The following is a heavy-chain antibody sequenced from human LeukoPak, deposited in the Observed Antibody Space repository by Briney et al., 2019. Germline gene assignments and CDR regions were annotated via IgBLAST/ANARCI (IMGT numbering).Heavy chain of an antibody. V-gene: IGHV3-21*01. CDR1: GFTFSTYR. CDR2: ISSSSSYI. J-gene: IGHJ4*02. CDR3: ARDSPIAGGILADY. D-gene: IGHD6-13*01. Sequence: RGSPRLSCVGTGFTFSTYRMNWVRQAPGKGLEWVSSISSSSSYIYYADSVKGRITISRDNAKNSMYLQMNSLRVEDTAVYYCARDSPIAGGILADYWGQGTLVSVSS.